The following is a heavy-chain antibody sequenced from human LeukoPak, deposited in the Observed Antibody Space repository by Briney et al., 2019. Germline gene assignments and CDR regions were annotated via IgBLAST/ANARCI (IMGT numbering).Heavy chain of an antibody. CDR1: GFTVSRNY. CDR3: ARDGGSSTKKPTGGYYYYGMDV. CDR2: TYSDGST. D-gene: IGHD1-1*01. J-gene: IGHJ6*02. V-gene: IGHV3-53*01. Sequence: PGGSLRLSCAASGFTVSRNYMSWVRQAPGKGLEWVSLTYSDGSTSYTESVKGRFTISRDNSKNTLSLQLNSLRAEDTAVYYCARDGGSSTKKPTGGYYYYGMDVWGQGTTVTV.